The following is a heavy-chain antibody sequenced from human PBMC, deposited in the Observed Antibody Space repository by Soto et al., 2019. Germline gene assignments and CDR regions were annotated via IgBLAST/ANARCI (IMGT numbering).Heavy chain of an antibody. V-gene: IGHV4-34*01. CDR3: ARDHQSGNSWSFDY. Sequence: SETLSLTCAVYGGSFSGYYWSWIRQPPGKGLEWIGEINHDGSTNYNPSLKSRVTTSVDKSKNQLSLELTSVTAADTALYYCARDHQSGNSWSFDYWGQGILVTVSS. CDR2: INHDGST. CDR1: GGSFSGYY. D-gene: IGHD5-18*01. J-gene: IGHJ4*02.